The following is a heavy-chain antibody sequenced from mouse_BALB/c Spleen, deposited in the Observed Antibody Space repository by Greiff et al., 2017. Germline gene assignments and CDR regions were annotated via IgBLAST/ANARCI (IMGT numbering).Heavy chain of an antibody. V-gene: IGHV5-9-4*01. CDR2: ISSGGSYT. CDR3: ARKYGYDLNYAMDY. CDR1: GFTFSSYA. D-gene: IGHD2-2*01. Sequence: EVHLVESGGGLVKPGGSLKLSCAASGFTFSSYAMSWVRQSPEKRLEWVAEISSGGSYTYYPDTVTGRFTISRDNAKNTLYLEMSSLRSEDTAMYYCARKYGYDLNYAMDYWGQGTSVTVSS. J-gene: IGHJ4*01.